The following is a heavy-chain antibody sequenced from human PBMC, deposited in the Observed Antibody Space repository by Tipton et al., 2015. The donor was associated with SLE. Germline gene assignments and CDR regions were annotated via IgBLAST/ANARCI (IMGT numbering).Heavy chain of an antibody. CDR1: GFTFSSYG. CDR2: IRYDGSNK. Sequence: SGFTFSSYGMHWVRQAPGKGLEWVAFIRYDGSNKYYADSVKGRFTISRDNSKNTLYLQMNSLRAEDTAVYYCAKEGLISDSNAFDIWGQGTMVTVSS. D-gene: IGHD2-15*01. J-gene: IGHJ3*02. V-gene: IGHV3-30*02. CDR3: AKEGLISDSNAFDI.